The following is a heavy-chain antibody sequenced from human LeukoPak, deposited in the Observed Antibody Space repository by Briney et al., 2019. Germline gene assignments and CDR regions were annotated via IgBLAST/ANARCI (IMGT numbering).Heavy chain of an antibody. Sequence: SETLSLTYTVSGGSISSGDYYWSWIRQPPGKGLEWIGYIYYSGSTYYNPSLKSRVTISVDTSKNQFSLKLSSVTAADTAVYYCAGGGSSSIQDAFDIWGQGTMVTVSS. D-gene: IGHD6-6*01. J-gene: IGHJ3*02. CDR1: GGSISSGDYY. CDR2: IYYSGST. CDR3: AGGGSSSIQDAFDI. V-gene: IGHV4-30-4*01.